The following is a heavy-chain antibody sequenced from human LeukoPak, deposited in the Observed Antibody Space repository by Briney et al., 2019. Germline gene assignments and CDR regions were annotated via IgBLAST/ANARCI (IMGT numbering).Heavy chain of an antibody. CDR3: ARSTDILTGYWFDY. Sequence: ASVKVSCKASGYTFTGYYMHWVRQAPGQGLEWMGWINPNSGGTNYAQKFQGRVTMTSDTSISTAYMELSRLRSDDTAVYYCARSTDILTGYWFDYWGQGTLVTVSS. CDR1: GYTFTGYY. J-gene: IGHJ4*02. D-gene: IGHD3-9*01. V-gene: IGHV1-2*02. CDR2: INPNSGGT.